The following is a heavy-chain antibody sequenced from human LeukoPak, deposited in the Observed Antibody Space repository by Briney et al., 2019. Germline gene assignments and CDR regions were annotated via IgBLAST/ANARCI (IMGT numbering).Heavy chain of an antibody. D-gene: IGHD3-10*01. J-gene: IGHJ4*02. V-gene: IGHV3-11*04. Sequence: GGSLRLSCAASGFSFSAYYMSWVRQAPGTGLELVSYITITGSVIYYVDSVKGRFTISRDNAKNSLYLQMNSLRAEDTAVYYCVRGSGRFDYWGQGTPVTVSS. CDR3: VRGSGRFDY. CDR2: ITITGSVI. CDR1: GFSFSAYY.